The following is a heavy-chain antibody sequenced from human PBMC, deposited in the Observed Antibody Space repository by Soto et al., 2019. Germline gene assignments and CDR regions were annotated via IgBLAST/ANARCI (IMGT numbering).Heavy chain of an antibody. D-gene: IGHD1-7*01. Sequence: ETLSLTCTVSGGSMNNFLWSWIRQPAGKGPEFIGHIHSTGTTRFNPSLASRVTLSVDTSRNQFSLTLSSVTAADTAVYFCAKDRGWNYKDFFDPWGQGILVTVSS. CDR3: AKDRGWNYKDFFDP. J-gene: IGHJ5*02. CDR2: IHSTGTT. V-gene: IGHV4-4*07. CDR1: GGSMNNFL.